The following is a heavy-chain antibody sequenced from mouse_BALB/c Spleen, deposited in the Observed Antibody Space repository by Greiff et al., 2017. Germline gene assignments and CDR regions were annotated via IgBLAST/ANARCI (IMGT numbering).Heavy chain of an antibody. V-gene: IGHV6-6*02. CDR1: GFTFSNYW. CDR2: IRLKSNNYAT. D-gene: IGHD2-2*01. CDR3: TRGGYDWYFDV. Sequence: EVQGVESGGGLVQPGGSMKLSCVASGFTFSNYWMNWVRQSPEKGLEWVAEIRLKSNNYATHYAESVKGRFTISRDDSKSSVYLQMNNLRAEDTGIYYCTRGGYDWYFDVWGAGTTVTVSS. J-gene: IGHJ1*01.